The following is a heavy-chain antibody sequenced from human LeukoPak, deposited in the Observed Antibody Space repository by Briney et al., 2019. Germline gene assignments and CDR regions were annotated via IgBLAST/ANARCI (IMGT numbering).Heavy chain of an antibody. CDR1: GGSFSRGGYY. Sequence: SETLSLTCTVSGGSFSRGGYYWNWIRQHPGKGLEWIGFTSYSEGTYYNPSLMSRITISVDRSQNQFSLKMRDVTAADTAVYYCAREGGFYRPLDYSGQGTLVIVSS. V-gene: IGHV4-31*03. CDR2: TSYSEGT. J-gene: IGHJ4*02. CDR3: AREGGFYRPLDY. D-gene: IGHD2/OR15-2a*01.